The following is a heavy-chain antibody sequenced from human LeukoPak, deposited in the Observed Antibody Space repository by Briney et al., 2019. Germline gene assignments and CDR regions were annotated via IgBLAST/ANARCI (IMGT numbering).Heavy chain of an antibody. D-gene: IGHD4-11*01. CDR1: GYTFTGYD. CDR3: ARSNPPEDWFDP. J-gene: IGHJ5*02. CDR2: MNPNSGNT. V-gene: IGHV1-8*03. Sequence: ASVKVSCKASGYTFTGYDINWVRQATGQGLEWMGWMNPNSGNTGYAQKFQGRVTITRNTSISTAYMELSSLRSEDTAVYYCARSNPPEDWFDPWGQGTLVTVSS.